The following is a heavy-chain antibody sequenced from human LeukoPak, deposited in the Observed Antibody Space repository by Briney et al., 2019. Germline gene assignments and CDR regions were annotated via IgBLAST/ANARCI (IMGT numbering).Heavy chain of an antibody. CDR3: ARGGSSWYDY. V-gene: IGHV3-48*02. D-gene: IGHD6-13*01. J-gene: IGHJ4*02. CDR2: ISSGSSAI. Sequence: GGSLRLSCAASGFTFSSYSMNWVRQAPGKGLEWVSYISSGSSAIYYADSVKGRFTISRDNAKNSLYLQKNSLRDEDTAVYYCARGGSSWYDYWGQGTLVTVSS. CDR1: GFTFSSYS.